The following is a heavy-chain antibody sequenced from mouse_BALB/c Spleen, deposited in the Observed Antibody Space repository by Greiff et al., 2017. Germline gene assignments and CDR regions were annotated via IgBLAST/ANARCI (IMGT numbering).Heavy chain of an antibody. D-gene: IGHD2-4*01. J-gene: IGHJ2*01. CDR2: IWAGGST. CDR3: ARDMSMENDYDYFDY. CDR1: GFSLTSYG. Sequence: VQLQQSGPGLVAPSQSLSITCTVSGFSLTSYGVHWVRQPPGKGLEWLGVIWAGGSTNYNSALMSRLSISKDNSKSQVFLKMNSLQTDDTAMYYCARDMSMENDYDYFDYWGQGTTLTVSS. V-gene: IGHV2-9*02.